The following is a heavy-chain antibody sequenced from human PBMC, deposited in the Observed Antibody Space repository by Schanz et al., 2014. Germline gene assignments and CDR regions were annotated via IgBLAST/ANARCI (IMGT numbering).Heavy chain of an antibody. CDR2: INPNSGTT. Sequence: QVHLVQSGAEVKKPGSSVKVSCKASGGTFSSDTFSWVRQAPGQGLEWMGWINPNSGTTNYAQKFQGRVTMTTDTSTSTSYMELTSLRFDDTAVYYCARDFSAYVGNYFDYWGQGTLVTVSS. J-gene: IGHJ4*02. V-gene: IGHV1-69*08. CDR1: GGTFSSDT. D-gene: IGHD5-12*01. CDR3: ARDFSAYVGNYFDY.